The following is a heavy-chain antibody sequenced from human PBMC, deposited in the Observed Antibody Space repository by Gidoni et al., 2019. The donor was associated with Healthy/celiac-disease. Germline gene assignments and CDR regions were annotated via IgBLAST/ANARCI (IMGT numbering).Heavy chain of an antibody. D-gene: IGHD2-8*01. J-gene: IGHJ4*02. Sequence: QVQLQQWGAGLLKPSETLSLTCAVYGGSFSGYYWSWIRQPPGKGLEWIGEINHSGSTNYNPSLKSRVTISVDTSKNQFSLKLSSVTAADTAVYYCARGQHGAPLDYWGQGTLVTVSS. CDR3: ARGQHGAPLDY. CDR1: GGSFSGYY. CDR2: INHSGST. V-gene: IGHV4-34*01.